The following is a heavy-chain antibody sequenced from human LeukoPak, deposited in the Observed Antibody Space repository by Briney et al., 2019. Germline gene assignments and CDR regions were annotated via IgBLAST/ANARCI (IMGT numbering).Heavy chain of an antibody. D-gene: IGHD2/OR15-2a*01. CDR1: GYRFTTYW. V-gene: IGHV5-51*01. CDR2: IYPSDSDT. J-gene: IGHJ1*01. Sequence: GESLKISCKGFGYRFTTYWIGWVRQMPGKGLEYVGVIYPSDSDTRYSPSFQGQVTISADKSIDTVYLEWSSLKASDTAMYYCARHNIGGWFRASNHEYFQHWGQGTLVTVSS. CDR3: ARHNIGGWFRASNHEYFQH.